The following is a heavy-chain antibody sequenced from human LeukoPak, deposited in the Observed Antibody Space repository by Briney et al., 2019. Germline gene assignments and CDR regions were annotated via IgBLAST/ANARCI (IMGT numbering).Heavy chain of an antibody. V-gene: IGHV3-21*01. Sequence: GGSLRLSCASSGITFRSYSMKWVRQAPGKGLEWVSSISSSSSYIYYADSVKGRFTISRDNAKNSLYLQMNSLRAEDTAVYYCANGGYSYGADDYWGQGTLVTVSS. CDR3: ANGGYSYGADDY. CDR1: GITFRSYS. D-gene: IGHD5-18*01. J-gene: IGHJ4*02. CDR2: ISSSSSYI.